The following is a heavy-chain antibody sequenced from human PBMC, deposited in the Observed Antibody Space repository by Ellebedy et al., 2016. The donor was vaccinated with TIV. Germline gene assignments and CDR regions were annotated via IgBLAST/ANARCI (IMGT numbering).Heavy chain of an antibody. CDR3: MFKGLSARLY. Sequence: PGGSLRLSCAASGFIFRNYAMMWVRQAPGKGLEWVSSITDSGGSTYYAASVKGRFTISRDNSKNMLYLQMNSLRVEDTAVYYCMFKGLSARLYWGQGTLVTVSS. D-gene: IGHD6-6*01. V-gene: IGHV3-23*01. CDR2: ITDSGGST. J-gene: IGHJ1*01. CDR1: GFIFRNYA.